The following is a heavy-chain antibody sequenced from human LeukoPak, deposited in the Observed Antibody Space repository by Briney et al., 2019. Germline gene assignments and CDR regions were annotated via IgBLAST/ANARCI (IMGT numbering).Heavy chain of an antibody. J-gene: IGHJ4*02. V-gene: IGHV4-4*07. D-gene: IGHD3-22*01. Sequence: SETLSLTCTVSGGSISSYYWSWIRQPAGKGLEWIGRIYTSGSTNYNPSLKSRVTISVDTSQNQFSLKLSSVTAADTAVYYCARVKGVRRGKYYDSSGFFDYWGQGTLVTVSS. CDR3: ARVKGVRRGKYYDSSGFFDY. CDR2: IYTSGST. CDR1: GGSISSYY.